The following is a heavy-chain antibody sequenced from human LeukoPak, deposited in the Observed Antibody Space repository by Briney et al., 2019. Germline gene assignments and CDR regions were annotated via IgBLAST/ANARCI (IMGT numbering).Heavy chain of an antibody. D-gene: IGHD4-23*01. CDR3: ARHTPYGGTV. Sequence: SETLSLTCTVSGGSISSYYWSWIRQPPGKGLEWIGYIYYSGSTNYNPSLKSRVTISVDTSKNQFSLKLSSVTTADTAVYYCARHTPYGGTVWGQGTLVTVSS. CDR1: GGSISSYY. J-gene: IGHJ4*02. CDR2: IYYSGST. V-gene: IGHV4-59*08.